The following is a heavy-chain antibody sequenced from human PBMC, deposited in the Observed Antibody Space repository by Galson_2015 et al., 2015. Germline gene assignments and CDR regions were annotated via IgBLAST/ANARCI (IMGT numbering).Heavy chain of an antibody. D-gene: IGHD1-26*01. J-gene: IGHJ4*02. CDR1: GGTFSSYT. CDR2: IIPILGIA. Sequence: SVKVSCKASGGTFSSYTISWVRQAPGQGLEWMGRIIPILGIANYAQKFQGRVTITADKSTSTAYMELSSLRSEDTAVYYCAREGPVGATTPNLSCDYWGQGTLVTVSS. V-gene: IGHV1-69*04. CDR3: AREGPVGATTPNLSCDY.